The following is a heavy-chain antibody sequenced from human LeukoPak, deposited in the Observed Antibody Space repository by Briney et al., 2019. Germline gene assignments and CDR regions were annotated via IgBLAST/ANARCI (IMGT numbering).Heavy chain of an antibody. CDR1: GFTFSGYA. CDR2: IGGTGGRT. J-gene: IGHJ6*03. CDR3: AKGGVTMTRGVVVTYYYMDV. V-gene: IGHV3-23*01. D-gene: IGHD3-10*01. Sequence: PGGSLRLSCAGSGFTFSGYAMNWVRQAPGQGLEWVSSIGGTGGRTYYADSVKGRFTISRDNVKNTLYLQMNSLRVEDTAVYYCAKGGVTMTRGVVVTYYYMDVWGKGTTLTVSS.